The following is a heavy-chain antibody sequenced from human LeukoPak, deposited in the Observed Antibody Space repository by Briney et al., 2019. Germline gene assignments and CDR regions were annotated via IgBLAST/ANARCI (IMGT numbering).Heavy chain of an antibody. CDR2: IYYSGST. J-gene: IGHJ3*02. V-gene: IGHV4-59*01. CDR3: ARGYYDSSGYYPGAFYI. Sequence: SETLSLTCTVSGGSISSYYWSWIRQPPGKGLEWIGYIYYSGSTNYNPSLKSRVTMSGDTSKNQFSLKLSSVTAADTAVYYCARGYYDSSGYYPGAFYIWGQGIMVTVSS. D-gene: IGHD3-22*01. CDR1: GGSISSYY.